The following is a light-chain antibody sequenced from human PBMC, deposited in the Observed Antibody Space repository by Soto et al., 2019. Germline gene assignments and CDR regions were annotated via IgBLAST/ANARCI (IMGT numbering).Light chain of an antibody. J-gene: IGKJ5*01. CDR2: GAS. V-gene: IGKV1-39*01. CDR1: QTISSD. CDR3: QHIYSIPIT. Sequence: DIQMTQSPSSLSASVGDRVTITCRASQTISSDLNWYQHKQGKAPKILIYGASSLQSGVPSRFSGSGSGTDFTLPISSLQPEDFETYYCQHIYSIPITFGQGTRLEIK.